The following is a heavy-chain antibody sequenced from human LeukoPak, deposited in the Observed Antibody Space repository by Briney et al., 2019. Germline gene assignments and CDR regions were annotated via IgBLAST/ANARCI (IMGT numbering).Heavy chain of an antibody. CDR2: IGGSSNSI. CDR3: ARSPII. Sequence: PGGSLRLSCAASGFTFSSYGMTWVRQAPGKVLEWVSYIGGSSNSIYYADSVKGRFTISRDNARNSLYLQMNSLRAEDTAVYYCARSPIIWGQGTMVTVSS. CDR1: GFTFSSYG. J-gene: IGHJ3*02. V-gene: IGHV3-48*01.